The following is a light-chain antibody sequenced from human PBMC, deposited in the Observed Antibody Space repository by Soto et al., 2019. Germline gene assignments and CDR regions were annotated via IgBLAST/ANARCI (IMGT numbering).Light chain of an antibody. V-gene: IGLV2-14*01. CDR3: SSHTTYYTRV. Sequence: QSALTQPASVSGSPGQSIAISCTGTSSDIGTFNYVSWYQQHPGKAPKLMIHEVSNRSSGVSDRFSGSKSGNTASLTISGLQADDEADYYCSSHTTYYTRVFGTGTKLTVL. CDR1: SSDIGTFNY. CDR2: EVS. J-gene: IGLJ1*01.